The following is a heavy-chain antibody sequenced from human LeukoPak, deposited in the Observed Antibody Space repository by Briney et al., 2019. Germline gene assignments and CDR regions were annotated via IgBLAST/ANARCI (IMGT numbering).Heavy chain of an antibody. V-gene: IGHV2-70*04. CDR2: IDWDDDK. Sequence: SGPTLVKPTQTLTLTCTFSGFSLNTTGMRMGWIRQPPGKALEWLARIDWDDDKFYSTSLKPRLTISKDSSRNQVALTMTNMDPVDTATYYCARIAPSYYYDSSAPLDYWGQGTLVTVSS. CDR1: GFSLNTTGMR. J-gene: IGHJ4*02. D-gene: IGHD3-22*01. CDR3: ARIAPSYYYDSSAPLDY.